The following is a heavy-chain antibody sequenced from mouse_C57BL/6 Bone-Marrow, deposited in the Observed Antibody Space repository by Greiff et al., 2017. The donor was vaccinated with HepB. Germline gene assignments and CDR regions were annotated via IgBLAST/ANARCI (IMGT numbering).Heavy chain of an antibody. Sequence: MESCKASGYTFTSYWMHWVKQRPGQGLEWIGEIDPSDSYTNYNQKFKGKSTLTVDKSSSTAYMQLSSLTSEDSAVYYCARRDWYYFDYWGQGTTLTVSS. V-gene: IGHV1-69*01. CDR1: GYTFTSYW. J-gene: IGHJ2*01. D-gene: IGHD3-3*01. CDR2: IDPSDSYT. CDR3: ARRDWYYFDY.